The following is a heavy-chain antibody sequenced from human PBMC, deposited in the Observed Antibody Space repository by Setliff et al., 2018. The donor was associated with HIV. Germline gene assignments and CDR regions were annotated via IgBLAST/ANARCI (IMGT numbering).Heavy chain of an antibody. CDR1: GFTFSAHG. D-gene: IGHD3-16*01. CDR2: INYDDNYE. Sequence: GGSLRLSCAASGFTFSAHGMHWVRQAPGKGLEWVTFINYDDNYEYYADSVKGRFTISRDNSKSTVDLQMTSLTAEDTAVYYCAKDKSYHDYIWGSSVLAYWGQGTLVTVSS. CDR3: AKDKSYHDYIWGSSVLAY. V-gene: IGHV3-30*02. J-gene: IGHJ4*02.